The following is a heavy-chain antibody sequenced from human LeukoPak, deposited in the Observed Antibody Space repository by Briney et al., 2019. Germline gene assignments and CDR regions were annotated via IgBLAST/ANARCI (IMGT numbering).Heavy chain of an antibody. CDR1: GGTFSSYA. Sequence: SVKVSCKASGGTFSSYAISWVRQAPGQGLEWVGGIIPIFGTANYAQKFQGRVTITADKSTSTAYMELSSLRSEDTAVYYCARSLVPNYDFWSGYPSPFDYWGQGTLVTVSS. J-gene: IGHJ4*02. CDR3: ARSLVPNYDFWSGYPSPFDY. D-gene: IGHD3-3*01. V-gene: IGHV1-69*06. CDR2: IIPIFGTA.